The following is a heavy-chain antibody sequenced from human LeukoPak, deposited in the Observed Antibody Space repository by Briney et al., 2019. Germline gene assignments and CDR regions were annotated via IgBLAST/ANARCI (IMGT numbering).Heavy chain of an antibody. Sequence: SETLSLTCTVSGGSISSGGYYWSWIRQHPGKGLEWIGYIYYSGSTYYNPSLKSRVTISVDTSKNQFSLKLSSVTAADTAVYYCARHGYDTGGYQAYFDYWGQGTLVTVSS. CDR1: GGSISSGGYY. D-gene: IGHD3-22*01. CDR3: ARHGYDTGGYQAYFDY. V-gene: IGHV4-31*03. CDR2: IYYSGST. J-gene: IGHJ4*02.